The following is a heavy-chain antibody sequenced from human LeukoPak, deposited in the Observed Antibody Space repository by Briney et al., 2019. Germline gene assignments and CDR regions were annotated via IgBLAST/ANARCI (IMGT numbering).Heavy chain of an antibody. J-gene: IGHJ4*02. CDR2: ISYDGSNK. D-gene: IGHD3-22*01. CDR3: ARENYDSSGYYPLYFDY. CDR1: GFTFSSYS. V-gene: IGHV3-30*03. Sequence: HSGGSLRLSCAASGFTFSSYSMNWARQAPGKGLEWVAVISYDGSNKYYADSVKGRFTISRDNSKNTLYLQMNSLRAEDTAVYYCARENYDSSGYYPLYFDYWGQGTLVTVSS.